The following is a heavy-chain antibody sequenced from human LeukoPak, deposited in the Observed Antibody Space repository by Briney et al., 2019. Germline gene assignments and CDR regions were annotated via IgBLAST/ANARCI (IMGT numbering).Heavy chain of an antibody. J-gene: IGHJ4*02. D-gene: IGHD2-2*01. CDR3: ARTPGYCSSTSCSPDDY. Sequence: GASVKVSCKASGYTFTGYYMHWVRQAPGQGLEWMGWINPNSGGTNYAQKFQGRVTMTRDTSISTAYMELSRLRSDDTAVYYCARTPGYCSSTSCSPDDYWGRGTLVTVSS. CDR2: INPNSGGT. CDR1: GYTFTGYY. V-gene: IGHV1-2*02.